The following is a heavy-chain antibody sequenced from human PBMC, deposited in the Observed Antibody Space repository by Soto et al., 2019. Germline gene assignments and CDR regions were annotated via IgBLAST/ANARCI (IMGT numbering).Heavy chain of an antibody. V-gene: IGHV4-31*03. J-gene: IGHJ5*02. CDR3: ARDQRGIAARPSNWFDP. CDR2: IYYSGST. CDR1: GGSISSGGYY. Sequence: SETLSLTCTVSGGSISSGGYYWSWIRQHPGKGLEWIGYIYYSGSTYYNPSLKSRVTISVDTSKNQFSLKLSSVTAADTAVYYCARDQRGIAARPSNWFDPWGQGTLVTVSS. D-gene: IGHD6-6*01.